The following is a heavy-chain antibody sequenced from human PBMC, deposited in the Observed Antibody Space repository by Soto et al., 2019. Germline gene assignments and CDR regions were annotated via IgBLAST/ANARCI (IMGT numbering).Heavy chain of an antibody. D-gene: IGHD3-16*01. Sequence: QVQLMQSGAEVKQPGASVKVSCKASGYTFTNYYMHWVRQVPGQGLEWMGIINPSGGGPAHAQNFRDRLTTTSNTSTTTMYLELNSLRSEDTAVYFCARSDMGGGGALEVWGQGTMVTVSS. CDR2: INPSGGGP. V-gene: IGHV1-46*03. CDR3: ARSDMGGGGALEV. CDR1: GYTFTNYY. J-gene: IGHJ3*01.